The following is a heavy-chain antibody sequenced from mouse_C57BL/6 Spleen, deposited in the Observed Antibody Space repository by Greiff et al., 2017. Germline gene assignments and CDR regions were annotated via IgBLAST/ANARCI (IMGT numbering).Heavy chain of an antibody. CDR3: ARGGVYDYYAMDY. J-gene: IGHJ4*01. V-gene: IGHV1-9*01. D-gene: IGHD1-3*01. CDR2: ILPGSCSS. CDR1: GYTFTGYW. Sequence: VKLMESGAELMKPGASVKLSCKATGYTFTGYWIEWVKQRPGHGLEWIGEILPGSCSSNYNEKFKGKATFTADTSSNTAYMQLSRLTTEDSAIYYCARGGVYDYYAMDYWGQGTSVTVSS.